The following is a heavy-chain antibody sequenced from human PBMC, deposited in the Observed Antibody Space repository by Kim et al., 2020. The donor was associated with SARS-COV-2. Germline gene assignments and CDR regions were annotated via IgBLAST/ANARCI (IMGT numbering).Heavy chain of an antibody. CDR2: IYYSGST. D-gene: IGHD2-2*01. CDR3: ARDTVPAANAFDI. Sequence: SETLSLTCTVSGGSISSGGYYWSWIRQHPGKGLEWIGYIYYSGSTYYNPSLKSRVTISVDTSKNQFSLKLSSVTAADTAVYYCARDTVPAANAFDIWGQGTMVTVSS. CDR1: GGSISSGGYY. J-gene: IGHJ3*02. V-gene: IGHV4-31*03.